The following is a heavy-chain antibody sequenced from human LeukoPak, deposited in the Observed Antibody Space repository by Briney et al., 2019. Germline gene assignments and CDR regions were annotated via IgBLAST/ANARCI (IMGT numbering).Heavy chain of an antibody. J-gene: IGHJ4*02. CDR1: GFTFSSYG. CDR3: AKGKSSSWTYCFDY. D-gene: IGHD6-13*01. V-gene: IGHV3-30*18. Sequence: GRSLRLSCAASGFTFSSYGMHWVRQAPGKGLEWVAVISYDGSNKYYADSVKGRFTISRDNSKNTLYLQMNSLRGEDTAVYYCAKGKSSSWTYCFDYWGQGTLVTVSS. CDR2: ISYDGSNK.